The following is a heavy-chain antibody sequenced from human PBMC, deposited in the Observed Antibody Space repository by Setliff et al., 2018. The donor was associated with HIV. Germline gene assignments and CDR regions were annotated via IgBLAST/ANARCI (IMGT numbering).Heavy chain of an antibody. CDR2: IYYSGST. V-gene: IGHV4-31*02. D-gene: IGHD3-3*01. CDR1: GASINSGSYY. CDR3: ARAPGEAYNFWSDYKVAGAFDI. J-gene: IGHJ3*02. Sequence: SETLSLTCSVSGASINSGSYYWTWIRQHPGKGLEWIGYIYYSGSTYYNPSLKSRLAMSLDTSSNQFSLKLNSVTAADTAVYYCARAPGEAYNFWSDYKVAGAFDIWGQGTMVTVSS.